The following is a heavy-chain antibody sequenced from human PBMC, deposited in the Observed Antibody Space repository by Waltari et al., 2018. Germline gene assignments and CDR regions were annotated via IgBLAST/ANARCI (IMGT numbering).Heavy chain of an antibody. J-gene: IGHJ3*02. CDR2: IYYSGST. CDR1: GGSISSSSYY. Sequence: QLQLQESGPGLVKPSETLSLTCTGPGGSISSSSYYWGWIRPPPGKGLEWIGSIYYSGSTYYNPSLKIRVTISVDTSKNQFSLKLSSVTAADTAVYYCARHDIVGATNAFDIWGQGTMVTVSS. D-gene: IGHD1-26*01. V-gene: IGHV4-39*01. CDR3: ARHDIVGATNAFDI.